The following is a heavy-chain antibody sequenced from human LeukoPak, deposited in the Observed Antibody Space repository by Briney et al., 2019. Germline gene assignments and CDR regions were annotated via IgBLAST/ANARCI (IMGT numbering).Heavy chain of an antibody. Sequence: PSETLSLTCTVSGGSISSYYWSSIRQPAGKGLEWIGRIHTTGGTRYNPSLKSRITMSIDASKNQFSLKLSSVTAADTAVYYCERDLALGYCPSSSCSSPLFDYWGQGTLVTVSS. D-gene: IGHD2-2*01. CDR1: GGSISSYY. CDR3: ERDLALGYCPSSSCSSPLFDY. V-gene: IGHV4-4*07. CDR2: IHTTGGT. J-gene: IGHJ4*02.